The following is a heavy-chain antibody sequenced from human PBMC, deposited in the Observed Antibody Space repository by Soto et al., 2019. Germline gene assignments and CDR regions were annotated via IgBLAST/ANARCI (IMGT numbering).Heavy chain of an antibody. D-gene: IGHD6-13*01. CDR3: ARPVQDSSSWYPLVDYYYYYGMDV. CDR1: GYTFTSYG. Sequence: QVQLVQSGVEVKKPGASVKVSCKASGYTFTSYGISWVRQAPGQGLEWMGWISAYNGNTNYAQKLQGRVTMTTDTSTSTAYMELRSLRSDDTAVYYCARPVQDSSSWYPLVDYYYYYGMDVWGQGTTVTVSS. J-gene: IGHJ6*02. CDR2: ISAYNGNT. V-gene: IGHV1-18*01.